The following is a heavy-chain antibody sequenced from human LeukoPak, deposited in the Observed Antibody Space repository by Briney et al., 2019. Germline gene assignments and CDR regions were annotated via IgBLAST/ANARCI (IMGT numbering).Heavy chain of an antibody. Sequence: PGGSLRLSCAASGFAFSSYAMSWVRQAPGKGLEWVSLIGGDGGETYYADSVKGRFTISRDNSKASVYLQMNSLTTEDTALYYCAKGLRSGTFYNTFDSWGQGTLVTVSS. CDR1: GFAFSSYA. CDR3: AKGLRSGTFYNTFDS. D-gene: IGHD3-10*01. CDR2: IGGDGGET. V-gene: IGHV3-43*02. J-gene: IGHJ4*02.